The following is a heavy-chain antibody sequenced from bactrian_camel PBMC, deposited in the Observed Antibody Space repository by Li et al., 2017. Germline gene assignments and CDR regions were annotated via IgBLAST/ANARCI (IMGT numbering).Heavy chain of an antibody. V-gene: IGHV3S60*01. Sequence: HVQLVESGGGLVQPGGSLRLSCKASGFTFNAFCVGWFRQAPGKEREGVANIYTNGGTTYYADSVKGRFTISHDHSKNSVYLRMNDLKPEDTAMYYCATAPSASCPYLSTYNHWGQGTQVTVS. CDR2: IYTNGGTT. CDR1: GFTFNAFC. CDR3: ATAPSASCPYLSTYNH. J-gene: IGHJ4*01. D-gene: IGHD3*01.